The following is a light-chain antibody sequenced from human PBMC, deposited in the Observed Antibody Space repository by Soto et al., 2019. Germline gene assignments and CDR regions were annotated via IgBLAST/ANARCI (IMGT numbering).Light chain of an antibody. J-gene: IGLJ2*01. V-gene: IGLV2-14*03. CDR1: SSDVGGYNF. CDR3: SSYTTSSTPYVV. CDR2: DVS. Sequence: QSALTQPASVSGSPGQSITISCTGSSSDVGGYNFVSWYQQHPGKAPQLIIYDVSNRPSGVSNRFSGSKSGNTASLTISGLQAEDEGDYYCSSYTTSSTPYVVFGGGTQLTVL.